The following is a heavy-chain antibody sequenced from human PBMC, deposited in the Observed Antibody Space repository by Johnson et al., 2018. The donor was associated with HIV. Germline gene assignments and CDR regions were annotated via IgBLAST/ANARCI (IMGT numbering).Heavy chain of an antibody. J-gene: IGHJ3*02. D-gene: IGHD3-10*01. CDR2: ISGSGGST. CDR1: GITSDDYG. Sequence: VESGGGVVRPGGSQRLSCAASGITSDDYGMSWVRQSPGKGLEWVSVISGSGGSTYHADSVKGRFTISRDNYKNTLYLQMDSLGAEDTAVYYCARVQLLADDVFNIWGQGTMVTVSS. V-gene: IGHV3-23*04. CDR3: ARVQLLADDVFNI.